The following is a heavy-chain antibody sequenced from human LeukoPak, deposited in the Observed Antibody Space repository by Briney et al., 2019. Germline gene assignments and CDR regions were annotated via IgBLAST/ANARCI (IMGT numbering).Heavy chain of an antibody. CDR1: GGSFSGYY. J-gene: IGHJ4*02. D-gene: IGHD5-24*01. CDR2: IYYSGSS. Sequence: KPSETLTLTCAVYGGSFSGYYWGWIRQPPGKGLEWIGSIYYSGSSFDNPALKSRVTISVDTSKNQFSLKLSSVTAADTAVYYCARHRSGWLQSSFDYWGQGTLVTVSS. V-gene: IGHV4-39*01. CDR3: ARHRSGWLQSSFDY.